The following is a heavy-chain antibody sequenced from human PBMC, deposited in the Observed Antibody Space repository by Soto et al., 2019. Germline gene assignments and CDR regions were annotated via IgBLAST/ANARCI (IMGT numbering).Heavy chain of an antibody. CDR2: INPNSGGT. V-gene: IGHV1-2*04. Sequence: VASVKVSCKASGYTFTGYYMHWVRQAPGQGLEWMGWINPNSGGTNYAQKFQGWVTMTRDTSISTAYMELSRLRSDDTAVYYCARAHHRVFGVVPYYYYGMDVWGQGTTVTVSS. J-gene: IGHJ6*02. D-gene: IGHD3-3*01. CDR3: ARAHHRVFGVVPYYYYGMDV. CDR1: GYTFTGYY.